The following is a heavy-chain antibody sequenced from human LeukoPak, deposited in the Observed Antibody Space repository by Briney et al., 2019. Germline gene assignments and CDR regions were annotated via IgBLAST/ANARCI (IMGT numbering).Heavy chain of an antibody. CDR3: ARAGDGYNYSPLLDY. V-gene: IGHV1-46*01. D-gene: IGHD5-24*01. CDR1: GYTFTSYY. J-gene: IGHJ4*02. CDR2: INPSGGGT. Sequence: ASVKVSCKASGYTFTSYYMHWVGQAPGQGLEWMGIINPSGGGTSYAQKFQDRVTMTRDTSTSTVYMELSSLRSEDTAVYYCARAGDGYNYSPLLDYWGQGTLVTVSS.